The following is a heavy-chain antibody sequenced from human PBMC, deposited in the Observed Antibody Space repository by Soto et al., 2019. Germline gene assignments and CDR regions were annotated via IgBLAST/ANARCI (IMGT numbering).Heavy chain of an antibody. CDR1: GGTFSSYA. D-gene: IGHD2-15*01. J-gene: IGHJ4*02. Sequence: QVQLVQSGAEVKKPGSSVKVSCKASGGTFSSYAISWVRQAPGQGLEWMGGIIPIFGTANYAQKFQGRVTITADESTGTAYMEQSSLRSEDTAVYYCARDKTGYCSGGSCYSEYYFDYWGQGTLVTVSS. V-gene: IGHV1-69*12. CDR3: ARDKTGYCSGGSCYSEYYFDY. CDR2: IIPIFGTA.